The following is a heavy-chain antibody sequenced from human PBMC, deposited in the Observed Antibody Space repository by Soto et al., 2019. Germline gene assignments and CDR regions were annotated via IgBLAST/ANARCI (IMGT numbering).Heavy chain of an antibody. V-gene: IGHV1-2*04. CDR3: ARDPHYIAVAPDWYFDL. CDR1: GYTFTDYY. Sequence: ASVKVSCKASGYTFTDYYLQWIRQAPGQGLEWMGWINPNSGGTNYAQKLQGWVTLTRDTSISTAYMELSSLKSDDTAVYYCARDPHYIAVAPDWYFDLWGRGTLVTVSS. CDR2: INPNSGGT. J-gene: IGHJ2*01. D-gene: IGHD6-19*01.